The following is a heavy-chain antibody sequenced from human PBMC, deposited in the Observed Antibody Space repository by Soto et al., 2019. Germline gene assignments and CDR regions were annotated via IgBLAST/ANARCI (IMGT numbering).Heavy chain of an antibody. CDR1: GDSVSSNSAA. CDR3: ARYSSSWYGNWFDP. Sequence: SQTLSLTCAISGDSVSSNSAAWHWIRQSQSRGLEWLGRTYYRSKLYNDYAVSVKSRITINPDTSKNRFSLQLNSVTPEDTAVYYCARYSSSWYGNWFDPWGQGTLVTVSS. D-gene: IGHD6-13*01. J-gene: IGHJ5*02. V-gene: IGHV6-1*01. CDR2: TYYRSKLYN.